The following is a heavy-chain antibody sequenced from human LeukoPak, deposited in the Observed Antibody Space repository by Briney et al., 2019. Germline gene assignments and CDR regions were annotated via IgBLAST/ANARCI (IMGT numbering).Heavy chain of an antibody. CDR1: GFTFSSYS. V-gene: IGHV3-48*01. CDR2: ISSSSSTK. D-gene: IGHD6-19*01. Sequence: GGSLRLSCAASGFTFSSYSMNWVRQAPGKGLEWVSYISSSSSTKYYADSVKGRFTISRDNAKNSLYLQMNSLRAEDTAVYYCARVPTTPMPVAGTIDGWGQGTLVTVSS. J-gene: IGHJ4*02. CDR3: ARVPTTPMPVAGTIDG.